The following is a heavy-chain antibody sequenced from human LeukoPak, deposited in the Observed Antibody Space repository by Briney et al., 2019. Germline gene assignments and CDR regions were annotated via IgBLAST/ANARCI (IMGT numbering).Heavy chain of an antibody. D-gene: IGHD3-22*01. Sequence: SETLSLTCTVSGDSISDIDYYCGWIRQPPGEGLEWIATIYYTGSTYYNPSLKSRVTISIDTSKNQFSLKLTSVTAADTAVYYCARYSSGYYVRGAFDIWGQGTMVTVSS. CDR3: ARYSSGYYVRGAFDI. V-gene: IGHV4-39*07. J-gene: IGHJ3*02. CDR2: IYYTGST. CDR1: GDSISDIDYY.